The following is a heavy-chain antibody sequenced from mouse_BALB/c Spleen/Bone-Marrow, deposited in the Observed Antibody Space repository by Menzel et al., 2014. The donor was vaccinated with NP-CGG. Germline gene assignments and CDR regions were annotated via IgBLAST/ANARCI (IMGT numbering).Heavy chain of an antibody. D-gene: IGHD2-3*01. CDR2: ISNLAYSI. V-gene: IGHV5-15*02. CDR3: ARDDGYHGGFAY. J-gene: IGHJ3*01. CDR1: GFTFSDYG. Sequence: EVMLVESGGGLVQPGGSRKLSCAASGFTFSDYGMAWVRQAPGKGPEWVAFISNLAYSIYYADTVTGRFTISRENAKNTLYLEMSSLRSEDPAMYYCARDDGYHGGFAYWGQGTLVTVSA.